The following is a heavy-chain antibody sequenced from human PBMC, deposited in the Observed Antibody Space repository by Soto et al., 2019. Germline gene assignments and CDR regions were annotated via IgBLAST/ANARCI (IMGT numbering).Heavy chain of an antibody. CDR3: ARDRKRHDFWSGYYTPHYYSGMDV. CDR1: GYTFSDYY. J-gene: IGHJ6*02. D-gene: IGHD3-3*01. Sequence: GASVKVSCKASGYTFSDYYIHWVRQAPGQGLEWMGGIKPHSGATNYVEKFQGWVTLTRDTSISTAYMEVSRLKSDDTAVYYCARDRKRHDFWSGYYTPHYYSGMDVWGQGTTLTVS. V-gene: IGHV1-2*04. CDR2: IKPHSGAT.